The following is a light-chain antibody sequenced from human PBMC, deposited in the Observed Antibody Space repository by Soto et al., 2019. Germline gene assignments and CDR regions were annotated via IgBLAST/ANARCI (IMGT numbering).Light chain of an antibody. V-gene: IGLV2-14*01. CDR3: SSYTTRTTLYV. CDR1: SSDVGSYNY. Sequence: QSVLTQPASVSGSPGQSITISCTGTSSDVGSYNYVSWYQLHPGKAPKLMIYEVSNRPSGVSNRFSGSKSCDTASLTISGLQAEDEADYYCSSYTTRTTLYVFGTGTKVTVL. CDR2: EVS. J-gene: IGLJ1*01.